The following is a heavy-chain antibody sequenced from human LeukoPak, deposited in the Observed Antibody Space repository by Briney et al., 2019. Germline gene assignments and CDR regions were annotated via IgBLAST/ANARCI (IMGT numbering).Heavy chain of an antibody. CDR3: AKFKGHYYYDSSGYCDN. Sequence: GGSLRLSCAASGFTFSSYSMNWVRQAPGKGLEWVSVISAADGDNTYYADSVKGRFSISRDNSNYTLHLQMNSLRAEDTAVFYCAKFKGHYYYDSSGYCDNWGQGALVTVSS. V-gene: IGHV3-23*01. J-gene: IGHJ4*02. CDR1: GFTFSSYS. D-gene: IGHD3-22*01. CDR2: ISAADGDNT.